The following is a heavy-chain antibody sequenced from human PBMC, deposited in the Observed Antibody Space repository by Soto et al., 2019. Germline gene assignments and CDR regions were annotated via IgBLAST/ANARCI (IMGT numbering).Heavy chain of an antibody. Sequence: PSETLSLTCTLSGGSVNSGTDYWSWIRQPPGKGLEWIGYTSNSGSAKYNPSLKSRVTITTDTSTNHFSLKLTSVTAADTAVYYCARVRWLSEYDILTGYNIFDKWGRGTLVTVSS. CDR3: ARVRWLSEYDILTGYNIFDK. V-gene: IGHV4-61*03. CDR2: TSNSGSA. D-gene: IGHD3-9*01. J-gene: IGHJ4*02. CDR1: GGSVNSGTDY.